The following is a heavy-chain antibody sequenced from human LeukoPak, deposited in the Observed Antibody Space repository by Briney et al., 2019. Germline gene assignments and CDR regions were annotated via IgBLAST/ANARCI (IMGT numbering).Heavy chain of an antibody. CDR1: GGSISSYY. Sequence: SETLSLICTVSGGSISSYYWSWIRQPPGKGLEWIGYIYYSGSTNYNPSLKSRVTLSVDTSKNQFSLKLSSVTAADTAVYYCARDRSSPGIAVTWGQGTLVTVSS. D-gene: IGHD6-19*01. CDR2: IYYSGST. V-gene: IGHV4-59*01. CDR3: ARDRSSPGIAVT. J-gene: IGHJ5*02.